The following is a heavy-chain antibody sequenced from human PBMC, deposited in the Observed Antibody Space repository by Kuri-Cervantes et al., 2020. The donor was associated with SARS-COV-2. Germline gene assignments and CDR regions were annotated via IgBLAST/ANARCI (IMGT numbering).Heavy chain of an antibody. V-gene: IGHV4-39*01. J-gene: IGHJ5*02. D-gene: IGHD3-3*01. CDR3: ARQMMSSITIFGVVITRNWFDP. Sequence: SETLSLTCTVSGASISSSTYYWGWIRQSPGKGLEWLGSIYESGDTYYSSPLKSRLSLSVDTSKNQFSLKLSSVTAADTAVYYCARQMMSSITIFGVVITRNWFDPWGQGTLVTVSS. CDR2: IYESGDT. CDR1: GASISSSTYY.